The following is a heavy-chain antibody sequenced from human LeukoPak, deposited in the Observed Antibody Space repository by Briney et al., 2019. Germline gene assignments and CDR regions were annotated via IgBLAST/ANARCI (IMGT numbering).Heavy chain of an antibody. Sequence: EPGGSLRLSCAASGFSFDDFAMHWVRQAPGTGLEWVSVISGDGGGTYYADSVEGRFTISRDNSKNSLYLQMSGLRTEDTALYYCATRTPNSNWGLTLLDHWGRGTLVTVSS. D-gene: IGHD7-27*01. CDR1: GFSFDDFA. CDR2: ISGDGGGT. V-gene: IGHV3-43*02. J-gene: IGHJ5*02. CDR3: ATRTPNSNWGLTLLDH.